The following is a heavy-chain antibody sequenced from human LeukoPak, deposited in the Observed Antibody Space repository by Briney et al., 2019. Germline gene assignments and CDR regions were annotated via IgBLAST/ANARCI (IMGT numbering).Heavy chain of an antibody. D-gene: IGHD6-13*01. V-gene: IGHV3-9*01. J-gene: IGHJ4*02. Sequence: GGSLRLSCAASGFTFDDYAMHWVRQAPGKGLEWVSGISWNSGSIGYADSVKGRFTISRDNAKNSLYLQMNSLRAEDTALYYCAKDKIPGGSAAGRLNGYYFDYWGQGTLVTVSS. CDR3: AKDKIPGGSAAGRLNGYYFDY. CDR1: GFTFDDYA. CDR2: ISWNSGSI.